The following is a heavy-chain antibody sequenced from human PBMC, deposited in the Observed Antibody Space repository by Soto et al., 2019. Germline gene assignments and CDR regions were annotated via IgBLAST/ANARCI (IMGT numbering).Heavy chain of an antibody. J-gene: IGHJ6*02. CDR1: GDTFTNFG. D-gene: IGHD1-7*01. CDR2: INPNSGGT. V-gene: IGHV1-2*02. CDR3: ARKLELRGSYYYYYDMDV. Sequence: ASVKVSCKTFGDTFTNFGLSWVRQAPGQGLEGMGWINPNSGGTNYAQKFQGRVTMTRDTSISTAYMELSRLRSDDTAVYYCARKLELRGSYYYYYDMDVWGQGTTVTVSS.